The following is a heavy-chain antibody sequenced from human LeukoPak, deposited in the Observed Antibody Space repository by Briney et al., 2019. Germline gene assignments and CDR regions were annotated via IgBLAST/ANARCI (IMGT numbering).Heavy chain of an antibody. CDR1: GYTFTKNA. J-gene: IGHJ4*02. CDR3: ARDGGAPGPIYGDY. D-gene: IGHD4-23*01. V-gene: IGHV1-18*01. Sequence: ASVKVSCMASGYTFTKNAMNWVRQAPGQGLEWMGWVSTYNGDTKYAQNFQDRVTMTRDTSTTTVYMELRGLRSDDTAVYYCARDGGAPGPIYGDYWGQGTPVTVSS. CDR2: VSTYNGDT.